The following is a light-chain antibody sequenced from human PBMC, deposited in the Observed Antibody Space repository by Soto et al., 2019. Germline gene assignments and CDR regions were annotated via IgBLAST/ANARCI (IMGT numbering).Light chain of an antibody. V-gene: IGLV7-46*01. CDR3: LLSYSGTRV. Sequence: QAVVTQEPSLTVSPGGTVTLTCGSSTGAVTSGHYPYWFQQKPGQAPRTLIYDTTNKHSWTPARFSGSLLGGRAALTLSGAQPEDEADYFCLLSYSGTRVFGGGTKLTVL. CDR1: TGAVTSGHY. CDR2: DTT. J-gene: IGLJ2*01.